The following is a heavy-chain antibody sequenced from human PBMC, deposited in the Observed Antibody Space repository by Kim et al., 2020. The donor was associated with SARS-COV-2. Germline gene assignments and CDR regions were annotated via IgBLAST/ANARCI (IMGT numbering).Heavy chain of an antibody. D-gene: IGHD3-9*01. J-gene: IGHJ6*02. Sequence: RCTISRDNSKNTLYLQMNSLRAEDTAVYYCAKEYDILTGPYYYYYGMDVWGQGTTVTVSS. V-gene: IGHV3-33*06. CDR3: AKEYDILTGPYYYYYGMDV.